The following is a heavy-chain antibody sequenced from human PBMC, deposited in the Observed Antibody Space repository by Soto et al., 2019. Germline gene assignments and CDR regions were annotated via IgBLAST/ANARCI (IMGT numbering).Heavy chain of an antibody. CDR1: GYTFTDYY. CDR2: INPNGGGT. Sequence: ASVKVSCKASGYTFTDYYVHWVRQAPGQGLEWMGWINPNGGGTNYAQKFQGRVTLTTDTSISTAYMELSSLRSDDTAAYYCARDLLRGYSYGFNMAYWGQGALVTVSS. J-gene: IGHJ4*02. CDR3: ARDLLRGYSYGFNMAY. D-gene: IGHD5-18*01. V-gene: IGHV1-2*02.